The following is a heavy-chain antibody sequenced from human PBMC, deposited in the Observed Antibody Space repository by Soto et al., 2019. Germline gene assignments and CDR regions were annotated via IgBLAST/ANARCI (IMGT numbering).Heavy chain of an antibody. D-gene: IGHD6-13*01. CDR3: ARGRGYSSSWSIYYFDF. Sequence: GSLRLSCAASGFTFSSYGMHWVRQAPGKGLEWVAVISYDGNNRYYADSVKGRFTISRDNSKNTLYLQMNSLRAEDTAVYYCARGRGYSSSWSIYYFDFWGQGTQVTVSS. V-gene: IGHV3-30*03. CDR1: GFTFSSYG. J-gene: IGHJ4*02. CDR2: ISYDGNNR.